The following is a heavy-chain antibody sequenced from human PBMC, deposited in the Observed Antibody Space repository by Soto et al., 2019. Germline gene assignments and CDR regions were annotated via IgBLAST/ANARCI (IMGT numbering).Heavy chain of an antibody. CDR2: INAGNGDS. CDR1: EYTFSSYT. J-gene: IGHJ4*02. D-gene: IGHD4-4*01. CDR3: ARELQGLYYFDY. Sequence: ASVKVSCKASEYTFSSYTLHWVRQAPGQRLEWMGWINAGNGDSKYSQKFQGRVSISRDTSASTASMELSSLTSEDTAVYYCARELQGLYYFDYWGQGTLVTVS. V-gene: IGHV1-3*01.